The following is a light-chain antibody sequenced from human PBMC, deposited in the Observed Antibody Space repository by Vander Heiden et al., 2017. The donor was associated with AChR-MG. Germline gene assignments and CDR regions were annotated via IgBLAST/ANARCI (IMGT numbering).Light chain of an antibody. CDR2: DVS. V-gene: IGLV2-14*03. Sequence: QSALPQPASVSASPGPSITISCTGTSSDVGSYNYVSWYQQHQGKAPNLMIYDVSNRPSGVSNRFSGSKSGNKASLTISGLQAEDEADYYCSSYTSSSTLVVFGGGTKLTVL. CDR3: SSYTSSSTLVV. CDR1: SSDVGSYNY. J-gene: IGLJ2*01.